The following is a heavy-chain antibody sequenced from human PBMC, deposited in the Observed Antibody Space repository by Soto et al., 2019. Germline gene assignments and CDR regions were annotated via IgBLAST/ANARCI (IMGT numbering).Heavy chain of an antibody. Sequence: PGGSLRLSCAASGFTFSSYEMNWVRQAPGKGLEWVSYISSSGSTIYYADSVKGRFTISRDNAKNSLYLQMNSLRAEDMAVYYCARAFNYYDSSGYPDYWGQGTLVTVSS. CDR2: ISSSGSTI. J-gene: IGHJ4*02. CDR1: GFTFSSYE. D-gene: IGHD3-22*01. CDR3: ARAFNYYDSSGYPDY. V-gene: IGHV3-48*03.